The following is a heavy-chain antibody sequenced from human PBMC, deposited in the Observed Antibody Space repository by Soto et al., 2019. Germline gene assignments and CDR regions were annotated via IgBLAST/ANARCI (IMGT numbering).Heavy chain of an antibody. CDR1: GFTFSSYA. CDR3: ARDELSYYYGSGSYYRTSYYYYYGMDV. CDR2: ISYDGSNK. V-gene: IGHV3-30-3*01. D-gene: IGHD3-10*01. J-gene: IGHJ6*02. Sequence: QVQLVESGGGVVQPGRSLRLSCAASGFTFSSYAMHWVRQAPGKGLEWVAVISYDGSNKYYADSVKGRFTISRDNSKNTLYLQMNSLRAEDTAVYYCARDELSYYYGSGSYYRTSYYYYYGMDVWGQGTTVTVSS.